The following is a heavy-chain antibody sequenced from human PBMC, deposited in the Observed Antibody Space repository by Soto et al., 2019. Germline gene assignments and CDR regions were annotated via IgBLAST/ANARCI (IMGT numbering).Heavy chain of an antibody. CDR3: ARLTGPNLGYFDY. CDR2: ISSSSSYI. J-gene: IGHJ4*02. V-gene: IGHV3-21*04. Sequence: PGMSLRLSCAASGFTFSSYSINWVPQSPGKGLEWVSSISSSSSYIHYADSVKSRFTISRNNYKNTLYLQMNSLRDEDPAVYYCARLTGPNLGYFDYWGQGSLVTV. CDR1: GFTFSSYS. D-gene: IGHD7-27*01.